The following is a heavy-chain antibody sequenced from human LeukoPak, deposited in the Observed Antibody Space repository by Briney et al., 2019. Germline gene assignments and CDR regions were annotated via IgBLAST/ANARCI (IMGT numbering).Heavy chain of an antibody. V-gene: IGHV3-30*04. D-gene: IGHD2-15*01. J-gene: IGHJ3*02. CDR1: GFTFSSYA. CDR3: ARVKVVVVVAALFDAFDI. CDR2: TSYDGSNK. Sequence: GRSLRLSCAASGFTFSSYAMHWVRQAPGKGLEWVAVTSYDGSNKYYADSVKGRFTISRDNSKNTLYLQMNSLRAEDTAVYYCARVKVVVVVAALFDAFDISGQGTMVTVSS.